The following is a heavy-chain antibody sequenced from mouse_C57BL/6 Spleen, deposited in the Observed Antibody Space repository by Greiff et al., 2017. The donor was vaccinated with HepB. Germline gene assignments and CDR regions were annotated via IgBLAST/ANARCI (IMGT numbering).Heavy chain of an antibody. V-gene: IGHV1-4*01. CDR2: INTSSGYT. D-gene: IGHD1-1*01. Sequence: QVQLKESGAELARPGASVKMSCKASGYTFTSYTMHWVKQRPGQGLEWIGYINTSSGYTKYNQKFKDKATLTADKSSSTAYMQLSNLTSEDSAVYYCERDYGSSPCAMDYWGQGTSVTVSS. J-gene: IGHJ4*01. CDR1: GYTFTSYT. CDR3: ERDYGSSPCAMDY.